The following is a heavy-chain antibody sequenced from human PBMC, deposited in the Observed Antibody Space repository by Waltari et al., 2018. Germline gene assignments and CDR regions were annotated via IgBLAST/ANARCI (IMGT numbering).Heavy chain of an antibody. V-gene: IGHV1-69*01. CDR1: GGTFSSYA. D-gene: IGHD3-3*01. CDR2: IIPIFGTA. CDR3: ARGEGTYYDFWSGGYYFDY. J-gene: IGHJ4*02. Sequence: QVQLVQSGAEVTKPGSSVKVSCKASGGTFSSYAISWVRQAPGQGLEWMGGIIPIFGTANYAQKFQGRVTITADESTSTAYMELSSLRSEDTAVYYCARGEGTYYDFWSGGYYFDYWGQGTLVTVSS.